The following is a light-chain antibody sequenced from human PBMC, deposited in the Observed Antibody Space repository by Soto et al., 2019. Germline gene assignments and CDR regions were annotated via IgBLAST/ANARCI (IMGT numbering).Light chain of an antibody. J-gene: IGKJ1*01. V-gene: IGKV1-5*01. CDR3: QQYNSYSWT. Sequence: DIQMTQSPSTLSASVGDRVTITCRASQSISSWLAWYQQKPGKAPKLLIYDASSLESGVPSRFSGSGSGTEFTLTISSLQPDDFETYYCQQYNSYSWTFGQGTKVDIX. CDR2: DAS. CDR1: QSISSW.